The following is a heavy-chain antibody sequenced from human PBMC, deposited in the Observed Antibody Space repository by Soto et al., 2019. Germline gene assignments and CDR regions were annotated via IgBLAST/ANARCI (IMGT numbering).Heavy chain of an antibody. CDR2: IYYSGST. J-gene: IGHJ4*02. CDR1: GGSINSYY. CDR3: ARDGELIVAGYYFDY. V-gene: IGHV4-59*12. Sequence: SETLCLTCTVSGGSINSYYWSWIRQPPGKGLEWIGYIYYSGSTNYNPSLKSRVTISVDTSKNTLYLQMNSLRAEDTAVYYCARDGELIVAGYYFDYWGQGTLVTVSS. D-gene: IGHD3-22*01.